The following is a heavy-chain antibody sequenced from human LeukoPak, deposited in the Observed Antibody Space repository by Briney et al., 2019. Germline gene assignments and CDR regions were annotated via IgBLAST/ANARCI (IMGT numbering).Heavy chain of an antibody. CDR2: IYTRGST. J-gene: IGHJ3*02. CDR1: GGSINNYY. Sequence: SGTLCLTCTASGGSINNYYWSWIRQPAGKGLEWIGRIYTRGSTNYNASLKSRVTMSVDTSKNQFSLKLSSVTAADTAVYYCARGRYCSADICSGGDAFDIWGQGTMVSVSS. V-gene: IGHV4-4*07. CDR3: ARGRYCSADICSGGDAFDI. D-gene: IGHD2-15*01.